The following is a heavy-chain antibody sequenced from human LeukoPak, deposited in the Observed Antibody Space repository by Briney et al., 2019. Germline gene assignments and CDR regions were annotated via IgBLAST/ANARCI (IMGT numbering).Heavy chain of an antibody. Sequence: GRSLRLSCAASGFTFSSFAMGWVRQAPGKGLEWGSAISGSGGRTDYADSVKGRFTISRDNSKNSLYLQMISLRAEDTALYYCAEPATYYDILTGYDYWGQGTLVTVSS. V-gene: IGHV3-23*01. CDR2: ISGSGGRT. CDR1: GFTFSSFA. J-gene: IGHJ4*02. CDR3: AEPATYYDILTGYDY. D-gene: IGHD3-9*01.